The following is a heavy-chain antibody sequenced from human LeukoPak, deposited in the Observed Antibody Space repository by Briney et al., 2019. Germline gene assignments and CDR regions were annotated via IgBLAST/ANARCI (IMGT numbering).Heavy chain of an antibody. Sequence: ASVKVSCKASGYTFTGYNMHWVRQAPGQGLEWMGWINPNSGDTNYAQRFQGRVTMTRDTSISTAYMELSRLRSDDTAMYYCVRGSSTYFDYWGQGTLVTVSS. CDR3: VRGSSTYFDY. CDR2: INPNSGDT. CDR1: GYTFTGYN. V-gene: IGHV1-2*02. J-gene: IGHJ4*02.